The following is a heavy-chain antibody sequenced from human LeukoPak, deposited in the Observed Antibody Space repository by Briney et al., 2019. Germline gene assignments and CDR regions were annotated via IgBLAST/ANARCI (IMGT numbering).Heavy chain of an antibody. V-gene: IGHV3-30*03. Sequence: GGSLRLSCAASGFTFSSYGMHWVRQTPGKGLEWVAAISYDGSNKYYADSVKGRFAISKDNSKNTLDLQMNSLRAEDTAVYYCAREYGYGPKIFDSWGQGTLVTVSS. CDR3: AREYGYGPKIFDS. CDR2: ISYDGSNK. D-gene: IGHD5-18*01. J-gene: IGHJ4*02. CDR1: GFTFSSYG.